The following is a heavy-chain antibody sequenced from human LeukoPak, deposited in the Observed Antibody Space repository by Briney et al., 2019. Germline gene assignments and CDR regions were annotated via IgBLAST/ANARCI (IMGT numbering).Heavy chain of an antibody. CDR1: GYSFASSW. CDR3: ARLGAFSPLPTVTRY. D-gene: IGHD4-17*01. CDR2: IFPDDSNT. J-gene: IGHJ4*02. Sequence: PGESLKISCTASGYSFASSWIAWVRQMPGTGLESMGIIFPDDSNTGYNPSFQGQVTMSADKSVSTAYLQWSSLKASDTAIYYCARLGAFSPLPTVTRYWGQGTLVTVSS. V-gene: IGHV5-51*01.